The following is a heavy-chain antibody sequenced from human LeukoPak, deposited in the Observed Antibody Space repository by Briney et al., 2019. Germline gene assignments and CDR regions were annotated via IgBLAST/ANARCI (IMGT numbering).Heavy chain of an antibody. CDR3: AKDRVWDYDFWSGPGYYGMDV. CDR1: GFTFSSDG. J-gene: IGHJ6*02. V-gene: IGHV3-30*18. Sequence: GGSLRLSCAASGFTFSSDGMHWVRQAPGKGLEWVAVISYDGSNKYYADSVKGRFTISRDNSKNTLYLQMNSLRAEDTAVYYCAKDRVWDYDFWSGPGYYGMDVWGQGTTVTVSS. CDR2: ISYDGSNK. D-gene: IGHD3-3*01.